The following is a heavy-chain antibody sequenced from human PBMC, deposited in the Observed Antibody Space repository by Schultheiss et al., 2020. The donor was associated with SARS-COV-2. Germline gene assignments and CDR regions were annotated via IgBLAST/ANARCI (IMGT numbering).Heavy chain of an antibody. D-gene: IGHD6-19*01. CDR1: GYTFISSG. J-gene: IGHJ4*02. V-gene: IGHV1-3*01. CDR2: INAGNGNT. CDR3: ATRSSGWYEPYFDY. Sequence: ASVKVSCKASGYTFISSGMHWVRQAPGQRLEWMGWINAGNGNTKYSQKFRGRVTITADESTSTAYMELRSLRSDDTAVYYCATRSSGWYEPYFDYWGQGTLVTVSS.